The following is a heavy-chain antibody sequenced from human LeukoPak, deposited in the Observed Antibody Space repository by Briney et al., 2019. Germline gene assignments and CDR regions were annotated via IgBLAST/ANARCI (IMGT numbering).Heavy chain of an antibody. D-gene: IGHD6-13*01. CDR3: ARDEQQLVPDAFDI. V-gene: IGHV4-59*01. Sequence: SETLSLTCTVSGGPINTDYWNWIRQPPGKGLEWIGYIYYTGRTNYNPSFKSRLTISIDTSKNQFSLKLSSVTAADTAVYYCARDEQQLVPDAFDIWGQGTMVTVSS. J-gene: IGHJ3*02. CDR2: IYYTGRT. CDR1: GGPINTDY.